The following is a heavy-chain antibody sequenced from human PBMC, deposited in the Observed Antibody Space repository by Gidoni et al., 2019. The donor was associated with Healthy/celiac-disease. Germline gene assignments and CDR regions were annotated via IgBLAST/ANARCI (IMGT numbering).Heavy chain of an antibody. CDR2: ISGSGGST. D-gene: IGHD2-2*01. Sequence: EVQLLESGGGLVLPGGSLRLSRAASGFTFSSYAMSWVRQAPGKGLEWVSAISGSGGSTYYAGSVKGRFTISRDNSKNTLKLQMNSLRAEDTAVYYCAKDVGVVPAAIDYWGQGTLVTVSS. V-gene: IGHV3-23*01. CDR3: AKDVGVVPAAIDY. J-gene: IGHJ4*02. CDR1: GFTFSSYA.